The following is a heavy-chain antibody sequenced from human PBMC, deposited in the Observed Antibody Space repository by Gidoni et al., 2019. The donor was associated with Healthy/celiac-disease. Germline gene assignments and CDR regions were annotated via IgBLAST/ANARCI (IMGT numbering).Heavy chain of an antibody. CDR2: IYYSGST. D-gene: IGHD3-3*01. J-gene: IGHJ3*02. CDR3: ARSPGWSGYPGYAFDI. CDR1: GCSITSGGYY. V-gene: IGHV4-31*03. Sequence: QVQLQESGPGLVKPSQTLSLTCTVSGCSITSGGYYWSWLRQHPGKGLEWIGYIYYSGSTYYNPSLKSRVTISVDTSKNQFSLKLSSVTAADTAVYYCARSPGWSGYPGYAFDIWGQGTMVTVSS.